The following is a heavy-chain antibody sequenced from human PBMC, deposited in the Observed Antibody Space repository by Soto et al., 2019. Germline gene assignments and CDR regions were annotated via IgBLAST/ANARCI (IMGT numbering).Heavy chain of an antibody. V-gene: IGHV3-23*01. CDR1: GFFFSSYA. D-gene: IGHD6-13*01. J-gene: IGHJ4*02. CDR3: AKHAAMVSSTFNYFDY. CDR2: IGGSGGYK. Sequence: EVQLLESGGGLVQPGGSLRLSCAASGFFFSSYAMSWVRQAPGKGLEWVSGIGGSGGYKSYADSVKGRFTISRDNSKNTLYLQMESLGAEDTALYYCAKHAAMVSSTFNYFDYWGQGTLVAVSS.